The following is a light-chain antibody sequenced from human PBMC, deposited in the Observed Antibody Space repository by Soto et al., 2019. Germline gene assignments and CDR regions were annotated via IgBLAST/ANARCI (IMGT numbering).Light chain of an antibody. V-gene: IGKV1-39*01. CDR3: LQSYSSPPYT. CDR1: QSISSY. J-gene: IGKJ2*01. Sequence: DIQMTQSPSSLSASVGDRVTITCRASQSISSYLNWYQQKPGKTPKLLIYAASSLQSGVPSRFSGSGSGTDFTLTISSLQLEDFATYYCLQSYSSPPYTFGQGTKPEIK. CDR2: AAS.